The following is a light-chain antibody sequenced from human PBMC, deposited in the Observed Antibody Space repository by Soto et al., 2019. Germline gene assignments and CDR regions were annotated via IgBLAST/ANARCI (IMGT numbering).Light chain of an antibody. CDR2: GAS. CDR1: QSVSSD. V-gene: IGKV3-15*01. CDR3: QQYNNWPPIT. Sequence: EIVMTQSPGTLSVSPGESSTLSCRASQSVSSDLAWYQQKPGQAPRLLISGASIRAIGIPARFSGSGSGTEFTLTISSLQSEDFAVYYCQQYNNWPPITFGQGTRLEIK. J-gene: IGKJ5*01.